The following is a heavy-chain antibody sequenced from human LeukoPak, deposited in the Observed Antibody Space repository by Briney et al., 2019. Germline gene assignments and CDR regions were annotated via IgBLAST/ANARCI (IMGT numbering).Heavy chain of an antibody. CDR1: GFTFSDYY. CDR3: ARPTYSGSYYWFDY. J-gene: IGHJ4*02. Sequence: PGGSLRLSCAASGFTFSDYYMSWIRQAPGKGLEWVSYISSGSTFTNYAASVKGRFTISRDNSKNTLYLQMNSLRAEDTAVYYCARPTYSGSYYWFDYWGQGTLVTVSS. D-gene: IGHD1-26*01. CDR2: ISSGSTFT. V-gene: IGHV3-11*06.